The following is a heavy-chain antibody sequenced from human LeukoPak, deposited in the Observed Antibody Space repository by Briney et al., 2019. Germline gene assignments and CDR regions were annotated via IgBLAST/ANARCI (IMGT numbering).Heavy chain of an antibody. CDR1: GYTFTGYY. CDR3: ARDGQLLMQYYYYYYMDV. V-gene: IGHV1-2*06. J-gene: IGHJ6*03. Sequence: ASVKVSCKASGYTFTGYYMHWVRQVPGQGLEWMGRINPNSGGTNYAQKFQGRVTMTRDTSISTAYMELSRLRSDDTAVYYCARDGQLLMQYYYYYYMDVWGKGTTVTVSS. CDR2: INPNSGGT. D-gene: IGHD2-2*01.